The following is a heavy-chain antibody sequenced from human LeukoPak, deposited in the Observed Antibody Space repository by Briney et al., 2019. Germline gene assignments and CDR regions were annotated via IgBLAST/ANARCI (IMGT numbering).Heavy chain of an antibody. CDR3: ARGYYDILTGPPAPFDY. Sequence: SETLSLTCSVSGDSINSSSYFWGWIRQPPGQGLEWIGTIYYSGSTYYNPSLKSRVTISVDTSKNQFSLKLSSVTAADTAVYYCARGYYDILTGPPAPFDYWGQGTLVTVSS. CDR2: IYYSGST. CDR1: GDSINSSSYF. V-gene: IGHV4-39*07. J-gene: IGHJ4*02. D-gene: IGHD3-9*01.